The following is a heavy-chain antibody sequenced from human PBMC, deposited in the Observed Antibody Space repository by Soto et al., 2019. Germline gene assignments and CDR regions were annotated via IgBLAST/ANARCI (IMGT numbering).Heavy chain of an antibody. CDR2: ISYDGSNK. D-gene: IGHD2-15*01. Sequence: PGGSLRLSCAASGFIFSSYGMRWVRQAPGKGLEWVAVISYDGSNKYYADSVKGRFTISRDNSKNTLYLQMNSLRAEDTAVYYCAKDYCSGGSCYSDFWGQGTLVTVSS. V-gene: IGHV3-30*18. CDR3: AKDYCSGGSCYSDF. CDR1: GFIFSSYG. J-gene: IGHJ4*02.